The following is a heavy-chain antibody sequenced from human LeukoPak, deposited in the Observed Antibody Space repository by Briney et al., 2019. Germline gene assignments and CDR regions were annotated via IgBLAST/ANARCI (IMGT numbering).Heavy chain of an antibody. CDR3: ARGWLERPDY. J-gene: IGHJ4*02. V-gene: IGHV3-30*03. CDR2: ISYDGSNK. CDR1: GFTFSRHA. D-gene: IGHD1-1*01. Sequence: RRSLRLSCAASGFTFSRHAMYWVRQAPGKGLEWVAVISYDGSNKNYADSVKGRFTISRDSSKNSLYLQMNSLRAEDTAIFYCARGWLERPDYWGQGTLVTVSS.